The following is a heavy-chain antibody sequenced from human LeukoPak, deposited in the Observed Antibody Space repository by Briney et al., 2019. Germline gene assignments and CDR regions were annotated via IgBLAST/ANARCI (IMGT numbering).Heavy chain of an antibody. Sequence: ASVKVSCKASGGTFNSYAISWVRQAPGQRLEWMGRTIPMSGIINYAQRFQGRISITADKLTNTIYMELSSLRSEDTAMYYCAREEGAANWFDPWGQGTLVTVSS. CDR2: TIPMSGII. CDR1: GGTFNSYA. V-gene: IGHV1-69*04. J-gene: IGHJ5*02. CDR3: AREEGAANWFDP.